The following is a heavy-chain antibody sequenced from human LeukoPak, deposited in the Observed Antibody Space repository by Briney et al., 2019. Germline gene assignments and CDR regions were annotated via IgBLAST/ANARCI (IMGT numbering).Heavy chain of an antibody. CDR1: GYTFIGYS. CDR2: INPNSGVT. V-gene: IGHV1-2*06. Sequence: ASVKVSCKASGYTFIGYSMHWVRQAPGQGLEGMGRINPNSGVTYYAQKFQGRVTMTSDTSITTAYMELSSLTSDDTATYYCARDASNWSAFDSWGQGTLVIVSS. CDR3: ARDASNWSAFDS. J-gene: IGHJ5*01. D-gene: IGHD1-20*01.